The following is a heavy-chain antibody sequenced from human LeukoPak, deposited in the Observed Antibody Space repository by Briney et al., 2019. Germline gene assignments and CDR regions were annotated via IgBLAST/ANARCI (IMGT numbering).Heavy chain of an antibody. CDR2: ISHSGNA. CDR1: GHSISSDYY. Sequence: PSETLSLTCTVSGHSISSDYYWGWIRQPPGKGLEWIGDISHSGNAYYNPSFQGRVTISSHTSKNQTSLNLTSVTSADTAVYYCARSDWYLRGDAFDIWGQGTMVIVSS. D-gene: IGHD3-9*01. V-gene: IGHV4-38-2*02. J-gene: IGHJ3*02. CDR3: ARSDWYLRGDAFDI.